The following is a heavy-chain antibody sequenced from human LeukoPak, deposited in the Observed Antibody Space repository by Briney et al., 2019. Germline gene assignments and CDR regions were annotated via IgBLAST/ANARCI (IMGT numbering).Heavy chain of an antibody. CDR3: AKQRRDGYNYFDY. CDR2: IYYSEST. Sequence: SETLSLTCTVSGGSISSSRYYWGWIRHPPGKGLEWIGNIYYSESTYYNPSLKSRVTISVDTSKNQFSLKLSSVTAADTAVYYCAKQRRDGYNYFDYWGQGTLVTVSS. D-gene: IGHD5-24*01. V-gene: IGHV4-39*01. CDR1: GGSISSSRYY. J-gene: IGHJ4*02.